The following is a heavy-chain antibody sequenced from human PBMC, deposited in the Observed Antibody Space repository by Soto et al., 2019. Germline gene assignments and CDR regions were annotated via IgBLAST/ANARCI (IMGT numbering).Heavy chain of an antibody. D-gene: IGHD3-22*01. CDR3: ASPYASSFYPPDDAFDI. CDR1: GFTFSRYS. CDR2: ISSSSRYI. Sequence: PGGSLRLSCAASGFTFSRYSMNWVRQAPGKGLEWVSSISSSSRYIYYADSGKGRFTIYRENAKNSLYLQMNSLGAEDTAVYYCASPYASSFYPPDDAFDIWGQGTMVTVSS. J-gene: IGHJ3*02. V-gene: IGHV3-21*01.